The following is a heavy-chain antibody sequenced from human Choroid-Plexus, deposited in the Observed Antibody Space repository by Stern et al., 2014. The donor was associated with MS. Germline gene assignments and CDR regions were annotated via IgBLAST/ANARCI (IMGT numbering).Heavy chain of an antibody. D-gene: IGHD2-2*01. CDR1: GFSFSSFG. CDR2: ISYDVSK. J-gene: IGHJ4*02. V-gene: IGHV3-30*18. CDR3: AKDRQYVTFFFDF. Sequence: VQLVESGGGVVQPGRPLRLSCAASGFSFSSFGMHWVRQAPGKGLELVAVISYDVSKEYAGSVKGRFTISRDNSKNPLYLQMNSLRAEDTAVYYCAKDRQYVTFFFDFWGQGSLVTVSS.